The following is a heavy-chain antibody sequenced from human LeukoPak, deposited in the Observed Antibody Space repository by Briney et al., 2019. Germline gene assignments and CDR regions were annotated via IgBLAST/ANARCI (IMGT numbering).Heavy chain of an antibody. Sequence: PSETLSLTCTVSGGSITGYYWNWIRQPAGQGLEWLGRVYSSGVGNYNPSLTSRVTMSVDTSKNQFSLKLSSVTAADTAVYYCARHMDYYDSSGFYFDIWGQGTMVTVSS. CDR3: ARHMDYYDSSGFYFDI. CDR1: GGSITGYY. CDR2: VYSSGVG. V-gene: IGHV4-4*07. D-gene: IGHD3-22*01. J-gene: IGHJ3*02.